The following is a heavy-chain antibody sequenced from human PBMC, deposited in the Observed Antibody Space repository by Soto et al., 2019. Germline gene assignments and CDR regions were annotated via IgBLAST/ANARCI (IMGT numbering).Heavy chain of an antibody. CDR2: VYLSGVT. D-gene: IGHD6-6*01. J-gene: IGHJ4*02. CDR3: ARDDRDSTSPTFDY. CDR1: GYSISSGYY. V-gene: IGHV4-38-2*02. Sequence: ETLSLTCAVSGYSISSGYYWGWIRQSPGKGLEWIGSVYLSGVTYFNPSLKSRVTISVDTSKNQFSLKLNSMTAADTAVYYCARDDRDSTSPTFDYWGQGVLVTVSS.